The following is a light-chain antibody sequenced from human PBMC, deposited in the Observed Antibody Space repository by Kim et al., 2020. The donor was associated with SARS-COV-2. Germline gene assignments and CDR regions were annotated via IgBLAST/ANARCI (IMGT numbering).Light chain of an antibody. CDR1: SSNIGSNT. V-gene: IGLV1-44*01. CDR2: SNN. J-gene: IGLJ1*01. Sequence: QRVTISCSGSSSNIGSNTVNWYQQLPGTAPKLLIYSNNQRPSGVPDRFSGSKSGTSASLAISGLQSEDEADYYCAAWDDSLNGFYVFGTGTKAPS. CDR3: AAWDDSLNGFYV.